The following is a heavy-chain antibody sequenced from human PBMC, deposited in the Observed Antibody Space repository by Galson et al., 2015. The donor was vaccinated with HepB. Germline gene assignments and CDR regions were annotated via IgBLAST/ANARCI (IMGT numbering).Heavy chain of an antibody. CDR3: ARLTVRGAAYI. CDR2: IYSSGST. CDR1: GFTVSSSY. J-gene: IGHJ3*02. V-gene: IGHV3-53*01. Sequence: SLRLSCAASGFTVSSSYMSWVRQAPGKGLEWVSVIYSSGSTYYADSVKGRFTISRDNSKNTLYLQMNSLRAEDTAVYCCARLTVRGAAYIWGQGTMVTVSS. D-gene: IGHD3-10*01.